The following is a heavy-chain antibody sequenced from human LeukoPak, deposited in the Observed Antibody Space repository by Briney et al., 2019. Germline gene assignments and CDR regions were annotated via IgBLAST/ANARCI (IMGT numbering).Heavy chain of an antibody. J-gene: IGHJ4*02. D-gene: IGHD3-10*01. CDR1: GYTFTGYY. CDR2: INPNSGGT. CDR3: ARDLKLWFRELLGY. V-gene: IGHV1-2*02. Sequence: GASVKVSCKAAGYTFTGYYMHWVRQARGQGIEWMGWINPNSGGTNYAQKFQGRVTMTRDTSISTAYMELSRLRSDDTAVYYCARDLKLWFRELLGYWGQGTLVTVSS.